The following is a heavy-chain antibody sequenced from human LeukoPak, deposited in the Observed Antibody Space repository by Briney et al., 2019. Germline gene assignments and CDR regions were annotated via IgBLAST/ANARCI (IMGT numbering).Heavy chain of an antibody. V-gene: IGHV3-21*01. J-gene: IGHJ4*02. CDR3: ARDPSFFSCFDS. Sequence: GGSLRLSCAASGFTLSSHSMNWVRQAPGKGPEWVSSISGTSSYIHYADSVKGRFTISRDNAKNSVSLQMNSLRAEDTAVYYCARDPSFFSCFDSWGQGTLVTVSS. CDR1: GFTLSSHS. D-gene: IGHD3-3*02. CDR2: ISGTSSYI.